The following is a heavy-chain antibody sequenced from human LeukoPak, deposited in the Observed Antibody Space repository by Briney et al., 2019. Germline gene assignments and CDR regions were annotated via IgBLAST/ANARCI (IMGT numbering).Heavy chain of an antibody. V-gene: IGHV4-39*01. CDR3: ARHTIFCSFINCSPFDP. Sequence: PSETLSLTCTVSGGSINNALYYWAWIRQTPEQQLEWMGSVSHDGITNYSPSLGGRVSLSADTSKNAFFMELHSVTAADSAIYYCARHTIFCSFINCSPFDPWGQGTLVTVSS. CDR1: GGSINNALYY. J-gene: IGHJ5*02. D-gene: IGHD3-3*01. CDR2: VSHDGIT.